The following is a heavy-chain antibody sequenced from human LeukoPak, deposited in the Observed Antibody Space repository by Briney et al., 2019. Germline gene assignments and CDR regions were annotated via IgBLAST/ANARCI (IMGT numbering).Heavy chain of an antibody. V-gene: IGHV3-53*01. Sequence: PGGSLRLSCAASGFTVGSNYMSWVRQAPGKGLEWVSVIYSGGSTYYADSVKGRFTISRDNSKNTLYLQMNSLRAEDTAVYYCASGPYCGGDCYDYYYYGMDVWGQGTTVTVSS. CDR1: GFTVGSNY. CDR3: ASGPYCGGDCYDYYYYGMDV. CDR2: IYSGGST. D-gene: IGHD2-21*02. J-gene: IGHJ6*02.